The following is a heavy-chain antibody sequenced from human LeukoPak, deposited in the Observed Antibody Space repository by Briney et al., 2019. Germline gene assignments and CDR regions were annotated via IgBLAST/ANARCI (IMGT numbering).Heavy chain of an antibody. D-gene: IGHD6-19*01. V-gene: IGHV3-33*08. CDR2: IWYDGSDK. CDR1: GFTFSSYG. J-gene: IGHJ4*02. Sequence: PGRSLRLSCAASGFTFSSYGMHWVRQAPGKGLEWVAVIWYDGSDKYYADSVKGRFTISRDNSKNTLYLQMNSLRGDDTAVYYCVRLGSGWSMDYWGQGTLVTVSS. CDR3: VRLGSGWSMDY.